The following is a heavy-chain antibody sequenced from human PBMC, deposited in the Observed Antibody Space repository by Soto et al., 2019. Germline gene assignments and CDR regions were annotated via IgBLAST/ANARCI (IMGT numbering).Heavy chain of an antibody. CDR3: AKDPPTFYAFQYYFDY. V-gene: IGHV3-23*01. D-gene: IGHD3-16*01. J-gene: IGHJ4*02. Sequence: EVQLLESGGGLVQPGGSLRLSCAASGFTFSSYAMSWVRQAPGKGLEWVSAISGSVGSTYYADSVKGRFTTSRDDSKPTLYLQTKRLRAEDTAVYYCAKDPPTFYAFQYYFDYWGQGTLVTVSS. CDR1: GFTFSSYA. CDR2: ISGSVGST.